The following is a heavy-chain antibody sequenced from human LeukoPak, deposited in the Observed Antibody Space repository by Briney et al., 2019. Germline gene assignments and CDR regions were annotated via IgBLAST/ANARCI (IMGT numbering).Heavy chain of an antibody. Sequence: PGGSLRLSCAATGVTVSRNFINWVRQAPGKGLEWVSYISSSGRTIKYADFVKGRFTISRDNAKNSLYLQMNSLRAEDTAVYYCARDGAGGAVDYWGQGTLVTVSS. J-gene: IGHJ4*02. V-gene: IGHV3-48*03. D-gene: IGHD3-10*01. CDR1: GVTVSRNF. CDR2: ISSSGRTI. CDR3: ARDGAGGAVDY.